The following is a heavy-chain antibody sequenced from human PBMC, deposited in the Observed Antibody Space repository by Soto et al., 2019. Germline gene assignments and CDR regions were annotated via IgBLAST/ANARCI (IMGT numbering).Heavy chain of an antibody. D-gene: IGHD1-26*01. Sequence: SESLSLTCAVYGGSFSGYYWSWIRQPPGKGLEWIGEINHSGSTNYNPSLKSRVTISVDTSKNQFSLKLSSVTAADTAVYYCARGIGVGAPLRNRYYYYGMDVWGQGTTVTVSS. CDR1: GGSFSGYY. J-gene: IGHJ6*02. CDR2: INHSGST. V-gene: IGHV4-34*01. CDR3: ARGIGVGAPLRNRYYYYGMDV.